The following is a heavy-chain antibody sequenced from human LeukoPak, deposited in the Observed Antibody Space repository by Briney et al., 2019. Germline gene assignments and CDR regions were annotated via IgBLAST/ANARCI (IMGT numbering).Heavy chain of an antibody. CDR2: ISSSGSTI. Sequence: GGSLRLSCAASGFTFSDYYMSWIRQAPGKGLEWVSYISSSGSTIYYADSVKGRFTISRDNVKNSLYLQMNSLRAEDTAVYYCAREKIFNFWSGYYKSDDAFDIWGQGTMVTVSS. CDR1: GFTFSDYY. D-gene: IGHD3-3*01. J-gene: IGHJ3*02. CDR3: AREKIFNFWSGYYKSDDAFDI. V-gene: IGHV3-11*04.